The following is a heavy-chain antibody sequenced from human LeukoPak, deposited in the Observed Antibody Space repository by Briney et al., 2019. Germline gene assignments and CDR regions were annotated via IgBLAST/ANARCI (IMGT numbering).Heavy chain of an antibody. J-gene: IGHJ4*02. V-gene: IGHV3-30*04. CDR2: ISYDGTNK. CDR1: RFTFSTYA. CDR3: ASSPGIAVAGTNYDFDY. D-gene: IGHD6-19*01. Sequence: GGSLRLSCAASRFTFSTYAMHWVRQSPGKGLEWVAVISYDGTNKKHADSVKGRFTISRDNSKNTLYLQMNSLRAEDTAVYYCASSPGIAVAGTNYDFDYWGQGTLVTVSS.